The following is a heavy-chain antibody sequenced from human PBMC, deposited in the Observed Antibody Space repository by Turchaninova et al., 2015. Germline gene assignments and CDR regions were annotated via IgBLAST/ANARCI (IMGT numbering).Heavy chain of an antibody. Sequence: QVQLVQSGAEVKRPGSSVKVSCKASGGTFSSYTISWVRRAPGQGLEWMAGFIPLFGTTSYAHKIQDRRTITAYKSTSTVYMELSSLRAEDTAVYYCASRAGIIAVAGIGYNYGIDVWGQGTTVTVSS. D-gene: IGHD6-19*01. CDR1: GGTFSSYT. J-gene: IGHJ6*02. V-gene: IGHV1-69*06. CDR2: FIPLFGTT. CDR3: ASRAGIIAVAGIGYNYGIDV.